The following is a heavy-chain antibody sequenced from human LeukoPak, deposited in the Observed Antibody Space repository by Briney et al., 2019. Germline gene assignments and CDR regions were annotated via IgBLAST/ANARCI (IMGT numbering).Heavy chain of an antibody. CDR1: GYTFTSYA. D-gene: IGHD5-24*01. J-gene: IGHJ4*02. CDR2: ITTVNGNT. V-gene: IGHV1-3*04. Sequence: ASVKVSCKASGYTFTSYAIHWVRQAPGQRLEWMGWITTVNGNTKYSQTFQDRVMIIRDTSASTAFLELSGLGSGDTAVYYCAKVDGNNNFNYWGQGTLVTVSS. CDR3: AKVDGNNNFNY.